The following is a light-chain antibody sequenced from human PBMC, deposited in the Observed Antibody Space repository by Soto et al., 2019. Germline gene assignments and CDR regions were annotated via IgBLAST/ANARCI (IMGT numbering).Light chain of an antibody. Sequence: EIVLTQSPGTLSLSPGERATLSCRASQTVNINYLAWYQQKPGQAPRLLIYGASSRATGIPDRFSGSGSGTYFTLTISRLEPEDFAVYYCQQYDTSPLFGGGTKVEIK. J-gene: IGKJ4*01. CDR1: QTVNINY. V-gene: IGKV3-20*01. CDR2: GAS. CDR3: QQYDTSPL.